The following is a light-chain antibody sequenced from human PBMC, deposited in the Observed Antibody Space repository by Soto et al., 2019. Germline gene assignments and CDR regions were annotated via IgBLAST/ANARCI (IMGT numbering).Light chain of an antibody. CDR3: QQLNTFPVT. CDR2: ASS. J-gene: IGKJ5*01. CDR1: HGISSY. Sequence: DIQLTQSPSFLSASVGDRVTITCRASHGISSYLAWYQQTPGKAPKLLIYASSTLQSGVPPRFSGSGSGTEFTLTISRLQPEDFATYYCQQLNTFPVTFGQGTRLDI. V-gene: IGKV1-9*01.